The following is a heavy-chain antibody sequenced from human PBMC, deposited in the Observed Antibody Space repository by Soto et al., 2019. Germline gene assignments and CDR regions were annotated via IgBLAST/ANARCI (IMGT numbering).Heavy chain of an antibody. D-gene: IGHD6-13*01. V-gene: IGHV5-51*01. J-gene: IGHJ6*03. CDR1: GYSFTSYW. CDR3: ARYRSSSNYYYYYMDV. CDR2: IYPGDSDT. Sequence: LGESLKISCKGSGYSFTSYWIGWVRQMPGKGLEWMGIIYPGDSDTRYSPSFQGQVTISADKSISTAYLQWSSLKASDTAMYYCARYRSSSNYYYYYMDVWGKGTTVTVSS.